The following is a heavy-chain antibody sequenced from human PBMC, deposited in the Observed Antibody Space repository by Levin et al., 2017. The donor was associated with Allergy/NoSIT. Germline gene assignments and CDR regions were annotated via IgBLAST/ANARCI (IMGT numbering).Heavy chain of an antibody. Sequence: GGSLRLSCAASGFTFSSYGMHWVRQAPGKGLEWVAVISYDGSNKYYADSVKGRFTISRDNSKNTLYLQMNSLRAEDTAVYYCAKGDSSGYLSHWGQGTLVTVSS. J-gene: IGHJ4*02. D-gene: IGHD3-22*01. V-gene: IGHV3-30*18. CDR3: AKGDSSGYLSH. CDR1: GFTFSSYG. CDR2: ISYDGSNK.